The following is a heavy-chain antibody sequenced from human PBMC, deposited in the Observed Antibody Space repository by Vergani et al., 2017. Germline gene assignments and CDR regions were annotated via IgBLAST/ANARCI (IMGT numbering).Heavy chain of an antibody. Sequence: EVQLVESGGGLVKPGGSLRLSCAASGFTFSSYSMNWVRQAPGKGLEWVSAISGSGGSTYYADSVKGRFTISRDNSKNTLYLQMNSLRAEDTAVYYCAKAHIVVVPAAIGYWGQGTLVTVSS. V-gene: IGHV3-23*04. D-gene: IGHD2-2*02. J-gene: IGHJ4*02. CDR2: ISGSGGST. CDR3: AKAHIVVVPAAIGY. CDR1: GFTFSSYS.